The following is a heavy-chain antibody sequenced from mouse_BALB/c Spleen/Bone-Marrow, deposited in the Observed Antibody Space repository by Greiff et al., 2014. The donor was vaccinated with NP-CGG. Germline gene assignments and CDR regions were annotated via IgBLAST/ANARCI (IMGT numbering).Heavy chain of an antibody. CDR1: GFSLTSYG. Sequence: QVTLKECGPGLVAPSQSLSITCTISGFSLTSYGVHWVRQPPGKGLEWLVVIWSDGSTTYNSALKSRLSISKDNSKSQVFLKMNSLQTDDTAMYYCARHYGSSLYAMDYWGQGTSVTVSS. D-gene: IGHD1-1*01. CDR2: IWSDGST. CDR3: ARHYGSSLYAMDY. V-gene: IGHV2-6-1*01. J-gene: IGHJ4*01.